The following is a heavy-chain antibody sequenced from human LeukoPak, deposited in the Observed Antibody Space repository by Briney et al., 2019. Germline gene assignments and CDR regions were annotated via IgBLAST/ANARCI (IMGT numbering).Heavy chain of an antibody. CDR1: GFTFSTYG. V-gene: IGHV3-23*01. J-gene: IGHJ6*03. D-gene: IGHD1-26*01. CDR3: AKHPGDFTGIVNYYYMDV. Sequence: AGGSLRLSCAASGFTFSTYGMSWVRQAPGKGLEWVSAISGSGGSTYYADSVKGRFTISRDNTKNTLFLQMNSLRAEDTAVYYCAKHPGDFTGIVNYYYMDVWGKGTTVTVSS. CDR2: ISGSGGST.